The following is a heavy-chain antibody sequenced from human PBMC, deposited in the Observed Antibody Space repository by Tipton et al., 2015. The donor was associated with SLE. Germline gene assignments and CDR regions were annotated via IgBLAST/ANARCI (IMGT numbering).Heavy chain of an antibody. CDR1: GFTFGDFA. CDR3: AREEVIMNAFDI. V-gene: IGHV3-33*01. Sequence: SLRLSCAASGFTFGDFAMHWVRQAPGKGLEWVAATWYDGSKKFYADSVKGRFTISRDNSKNTLYLQMNSLRAEDTAVYYCAREEVIMNAFDIWGQGTMVTVSS. D-gene: IGHD3-3*01. J-gene: IGHJ3*02. CDR2: TWYDGSKK.